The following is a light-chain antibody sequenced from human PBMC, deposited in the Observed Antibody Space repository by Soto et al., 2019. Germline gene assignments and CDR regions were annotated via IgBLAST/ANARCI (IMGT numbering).Light chain of an antibody. CDR3: AAWDDILRSVV. J-gene: IGLJ2*01. V-gene: IGLV1-44*01. Sequence: QSVLTQSPSASGTPGQRVTISCSGSRSNIGTYTVNWYQQLPGTAPTLLIFRNHQRPSGVPDRFSGSKSGTSASLAISGPQSDDEADYYCAAWDDILRSVVFGGGTKLTVL. CDR1: RSNIGTYT. CDR2: RNH.